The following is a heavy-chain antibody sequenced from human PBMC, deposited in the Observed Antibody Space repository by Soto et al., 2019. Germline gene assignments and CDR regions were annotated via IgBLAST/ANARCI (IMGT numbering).Heavy chain of an antibody. CDR2: ITPVFGTA. CDR1: GGTSSTYV. J-gene: IGHJ5*02. CDR3: ANGGAALDPWFDP. Sequence: QVQLVQSGAEVKKPGSSVRVSCKASGGTSSTYVINWVRQAPGQGLEWIGGITPVFGTATYAQKFQDRVTISADDSTSTADMELSSLRFEDTAVYDWANGGAALDPWFDPWGQGTLVTVSS. D-gene: IGHD6-6*01. V-gene: IGHV1-69*01.